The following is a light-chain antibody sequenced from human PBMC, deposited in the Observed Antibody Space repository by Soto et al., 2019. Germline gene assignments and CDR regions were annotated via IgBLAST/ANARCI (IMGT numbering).Light chain of an antibody. V-gene: IGKV1-17*01. J-gene: IGKJ1*01. CDR2: AAS. CDR3: LPHNSYPRT. Sequence: DIQMTQSPSSLSASVGDRLTITCRASQAITNDLSWYQQKPREPPKRLIYAASTLHSGVPSRFSGGGSVTEFTLTISSLQPEDFATYFCLPHNSYPRTFGQGTKVEIK. CDR1: QAITND.